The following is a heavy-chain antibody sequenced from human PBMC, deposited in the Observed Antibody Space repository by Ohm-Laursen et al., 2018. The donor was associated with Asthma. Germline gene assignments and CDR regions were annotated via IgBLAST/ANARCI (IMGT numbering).Heavy chain of an antibody. D-gene: IGHD1-26*01. CDR3: AKGIVPVYYYGLDV. V-gene: IGHV3-30*18. CDR1: GFTFSSYG. J-gene: IGHJ6*02. Sequence: SLRLSCAASGFTFSSYGMHGVRQAPGKGLECVALISYDGSTESYADSVKGRFTISRDNFKNTVHLDMNSLRAEDTAVYHCAKGIVPVYYYGLDVWGQGTTVTVSS. CDR2: ISYDGSTE.